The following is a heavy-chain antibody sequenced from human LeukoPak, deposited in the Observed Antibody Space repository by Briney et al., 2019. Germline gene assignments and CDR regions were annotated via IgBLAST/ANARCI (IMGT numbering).Heavy chain of an antibody. J-gene: IGHJ6*03. Sequence: GGSLRLSCAASGFTVKSNYMSWVRQAPGKGLEGVALICYDGSNKYYADSVKGRFTISRDNSKNTLYLQMNSLRAEDTAVYYCAKAGDNSGYYPAFYYYMDVWGRGTTVTVSS. CDR3: AKAGDNSGYYPAFYYYMDV. CDR1: GFTVKSNY. CDR2: ICYDGSNK. V-gene: IGHV3-33*06. D-gene: IGHD3-22*01.